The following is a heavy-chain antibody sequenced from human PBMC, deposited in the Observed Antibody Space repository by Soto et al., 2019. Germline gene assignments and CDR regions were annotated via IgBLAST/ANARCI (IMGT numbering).Heavy chain of an antibody. J-gene: IGHJ5*02. D-gene: IGHD1-1*01. CDR3: ARGGGPTRSLQIQLESPYNWFDP. CDR2: IIPIFGTA. CDR1: VCSLNRYA. Sequence: SVNVSCKACVCSLNRYAMIWVRQAPGHGLEGMGGIIPIFGTANYAQKFDGRVTITADESTITAYMELNSLRSEHTAVYYLARGGGPTRSLQIQLESPYNWFDPWGQGSLVTVSS. V-gene: IGHV1-69*13.